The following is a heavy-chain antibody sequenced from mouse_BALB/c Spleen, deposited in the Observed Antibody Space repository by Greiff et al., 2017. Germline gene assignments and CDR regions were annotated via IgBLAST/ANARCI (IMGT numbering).Heavy chain of an antibody. Sequence: QVQLQQPGAELVKPGTSVKLSCKASGYNFTSYWINWVKLRPGQGLEWIGDIYPGSGSTNYNEKFKSKATLTVDTSSSTAYMQLSSLASEDSALYYCARFGYDGRDWYFDVWGAGTTVTVSS. D-gene: IGHD2-2*01. CDR2: IYPGSGST. J-gene: IGHJ1*01. V-gene: IGHV1-55*01. CDR3: ARFGYDGRDWYFDV. CDR1: GYNFTSYW.